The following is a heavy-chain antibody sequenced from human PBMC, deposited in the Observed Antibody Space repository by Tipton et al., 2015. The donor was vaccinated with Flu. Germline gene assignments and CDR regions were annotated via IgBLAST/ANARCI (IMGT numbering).Heavy chain of an antibody. Sequence: SLRLSCAASGFIFSSYDIHWVRQTRRKGLEWVSAIGTVGDTYYADSAKGRFTISRENSKNTLYQQMNSLRAEDTAVYYCARGLYSGRQRGYFGSWGQGTLVSVSP. CDR1: GFIFSSYD. D-gene: IGHD1-26*01. CDR3: ARGLYSGRQRGYFGS. CDR2: IGTVGDT. J-gene: IGHJ4*02. V-gene: IGHV3-13*01.